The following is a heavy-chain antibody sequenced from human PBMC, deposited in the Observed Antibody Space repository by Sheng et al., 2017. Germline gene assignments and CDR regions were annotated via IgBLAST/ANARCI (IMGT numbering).Heavy chain of an antibody. V-gene: IGHV1-69*05. J-gene: IGHJ6*03. D-gene: IGHD2-2*01. CDR3: ARAPSGPAEEMSRLDYYYYMDV. Sequence: QVQLVQSGAEVKKPGSSVKVSCKASGGTFSSYAISWVRQAPGQGLEWMGGIIPIFGTANYAQKFQGRVTITTDESTSTAYMELSSLRSEDTAVYYCARAPSGPAEEMSRLDYYYYMDVWGKGTTVTVSS. CDR2: IIPIFGTA. CDR1: GGTFSSYA.